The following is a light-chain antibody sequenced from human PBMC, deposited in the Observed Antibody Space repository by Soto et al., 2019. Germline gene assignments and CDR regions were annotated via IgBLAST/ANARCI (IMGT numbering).Light chain of an antibody. J-gene: IGKJ4*01. Sequence: EIVRTQSPATLSVSPGDRATISCRASQGVSSDLAWFQQKPGQAPRFLIYDASTRATGIPARFSGSGSETDFTLTISSLQSEDFAIYYCQQYNNWPLTFGGGTKVEIK. CDR2: DAS. V-gene: IGKV3-15*01. CDR1: QGVSSD. CDR3: QQYNNWPLT.